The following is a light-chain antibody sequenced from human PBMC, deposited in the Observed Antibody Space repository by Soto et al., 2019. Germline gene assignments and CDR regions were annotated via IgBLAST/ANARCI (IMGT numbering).Light chain of an antibody. CDR2: EDN. CDR1: SGSIASTY. Sequence: NFMLTQPHSVSESPGKTVTISCTRSSGSIASTYVQWYQQRPGSAPTTVIYEDNQRPSGVPDRFSGSKSGSTASLTISGLQAEDEADYYCYSYAGTYTFVFGGGTKLTVL. J-gene: IGLJ2*01. CDR3: YSYAGTYTFV. V-gene: IGLV6-57*04.